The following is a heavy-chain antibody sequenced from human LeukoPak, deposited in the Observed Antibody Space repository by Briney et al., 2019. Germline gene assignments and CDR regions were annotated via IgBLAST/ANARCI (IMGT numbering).Heavy chain of an antibody. J-gene: IGHJ5*02. D-gene: IGHD2-15*01. CDR2: IYSNGST. V-gene: IGHV4-4*09. Sequence: SETLSLTCTVSGVSTSTYSWSWIRQTPGKGLEWIGYIYSNGSTNYNPSLKSRVTISLDTSTSRRQLSLRLTSVTTADTDMYYCARVGCCTDGSCPGTSLGNKWFDPCGQGTLVTVAS. CDR1: GVSTSTYS. CDR3: ARVGCCTDGSCPGTSLGNKWFDP.